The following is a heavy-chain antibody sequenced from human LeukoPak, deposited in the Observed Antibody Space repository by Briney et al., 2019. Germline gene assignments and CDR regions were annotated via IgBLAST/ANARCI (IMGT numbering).Heavy chain of an antibody. CDR3: ARNDDSFDY. CDR2: IRYDGSNK. V-gene: IGHV3-33*08. CDR1: GFTFSSYG. J-gene: IGHJ4*02. Sequence: GGTLRLSCAASGFTFSSYGMHWVRQAPGKGLEWAAFIRYDGSNKYYADSVKGRFTISRDNAKNSLYLQMNSLRAEDTAVYYCARNDDSFDYWGQGTLVTVSS.